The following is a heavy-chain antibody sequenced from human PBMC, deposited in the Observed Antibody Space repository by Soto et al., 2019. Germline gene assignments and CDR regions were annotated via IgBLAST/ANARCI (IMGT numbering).Heavy chain of an antibody. CDR2: ISGSGGST. D-gene: IGHD6-19*01. J-gene: IGHJ4*02. Sequence: PGGSLRLSCAASGFTFSSYSMSWVRQAPGKGLEWVSAISGSGGSTYYADSVKGRFTISRDNSKNTLYLQMNSLRAEDTAVYYCAKYPIGAVAGTFDYWGQGTLVTVSS. CDR1: GFTFSSYS. V-gene: IGHV3-23*01. CDR3: AKYPIGAVAGTFDY.